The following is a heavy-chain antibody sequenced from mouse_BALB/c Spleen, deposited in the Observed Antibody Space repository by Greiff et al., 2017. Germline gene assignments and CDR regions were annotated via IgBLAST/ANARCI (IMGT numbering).Heavy chain of an antibody. Sequence: VQGVESGAELVRPGSSVKISCKASGYAFSSYWMNWVKQRPGQGLEWIGQIYPGDGDTNYNGKFKGKATLTADKSSSTAYMQLSSLTSEDSAVYFCARTIPWYFDVWGAGTTVTVSS. CDR1: GYAFSSYW. CDR2: IYPGDGDT. CDR3: ARTIPWYFDV. J-gene: IGHJ1*01. V-gene: IGHV1-80*01.